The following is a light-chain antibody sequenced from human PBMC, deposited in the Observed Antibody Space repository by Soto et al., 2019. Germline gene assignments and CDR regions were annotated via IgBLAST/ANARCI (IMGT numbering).Light chain of an antibody. CDR2: GAS. CDR3: QQFGSSPEYS. Sequence: EIVLKQSPGPLALSPGQRATLSCRARQSVSSSQLAWYQQKPGQAPRLLIYGASTTATGIPDRFSGGGSGTDFTLTISRLEPEDFAVYYCQQFGSSPEYSFGQGTKLEVK. J-gene: IGKJ2*01. CDR1: QSVSSSQ. V-gene: IGKV3-20*01.